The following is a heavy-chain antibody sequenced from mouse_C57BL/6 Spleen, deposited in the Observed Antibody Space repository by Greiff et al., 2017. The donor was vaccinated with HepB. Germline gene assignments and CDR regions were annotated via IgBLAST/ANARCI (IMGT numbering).Heavy chain of an antibody. CDR3: ARDGYDGVYYFDD. J-gene: IGHJ2*01. Sequence: EVQLQQSGAELVKPGASVKLSCTASGFNIKDYYMHWVKQRTEQGLEWIGRIDPEDGDTKYAPKFQGKATITADTSSNTAYLQLSSLTSEDTAVYYCARDGYDGVYYFDDWGQGTTLTVSS. CDR1: GFNIKDYY. V-gene: IGHV14-2*01. D-gene: IGHD2-2*01. CDR2: IDPEDGDT.